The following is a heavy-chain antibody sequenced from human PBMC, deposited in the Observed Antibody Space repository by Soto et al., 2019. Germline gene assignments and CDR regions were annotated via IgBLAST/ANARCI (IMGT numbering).Heavy chain of an antibody. CDR1: GGSIRSTSYY. D-gene: IGHD3-10*01. V-gene: IGHV4-39*01. CDR2: IYYSGNT. Sequence: SETLSLTCTVSGGSIRSTSYYWGWIRQPPGKGLEWIGRIYYSGNTYYKPSLKSRVTMPVDTSKNQFSLRLSSVTAADTAVYYCTRYYYGSGSYFDYWGQGTLVTVSS. CDR3: TRYYYGSGSYFDY. J-gene: IGHJ4*02.